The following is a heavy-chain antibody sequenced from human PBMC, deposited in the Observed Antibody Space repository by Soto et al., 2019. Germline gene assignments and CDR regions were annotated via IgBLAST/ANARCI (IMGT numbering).Heavy chain of an antibody. V-gene: IGHV1-69*02. CDR3: ALSRGGNSLAAFGI. D-gene: IGHD2-21*02. CDR2: IIPILGIA. Sequence: SVKVTSEASGGAFSSNTISWVHQSPGQGLEWMGRIIPILGIANYAQKFQGRVTITADKSTSTAYMELSSLRSEDTAVYYCALSRGGNSLAAFGIWGQGTMVTVSS. J-gene: IGHJ3*02. CDR1: GGAFSSNT.